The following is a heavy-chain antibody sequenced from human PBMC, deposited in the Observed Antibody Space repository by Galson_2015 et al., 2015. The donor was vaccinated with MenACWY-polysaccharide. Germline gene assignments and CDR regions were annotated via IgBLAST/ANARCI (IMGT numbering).Heavy chain of an antibody. J-gene: IGHJ4*02. V-gene: IGHV3-7*05. CDR3: ARDGSRGGVGASDH. Sequence: SLRLSCAASGFTFSTYWMSWVRQAPGKGLEWVANIKQDGSEKNHVQSVKGRFTISRDNAKNSLYLQVNSLRAEDTAVYYCARDGSRGGVGASDHWGQGTLVTVSS. CDR1: GFTFSTYW. CDR2: IKQDGSEK. D-gene: IGHD1-26*01.